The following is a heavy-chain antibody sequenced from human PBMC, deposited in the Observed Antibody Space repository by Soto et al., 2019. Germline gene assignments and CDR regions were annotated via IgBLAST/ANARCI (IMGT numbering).Heavy chain of an antibody. CDR3: ARDRNDYVWGSYRYAFDI. V-gene: IGHV4-34*01. CDR1: GGSFSGYY. CDR2: INHSGST. D-gene: IGHD3-16*02. J-gene: IGHJ3*02. Sequence: QVQLQQWGAGLLKPSETLSLTCAVYGGSFSGYYWSWIRQPPGKGLEWIGEINHSGSTNYNPSLKSRVTITVETSKNQFSLKRSSVTAADTAVYYCARDRNDYVWGSYRYAFDIWVQGTIVTVS.